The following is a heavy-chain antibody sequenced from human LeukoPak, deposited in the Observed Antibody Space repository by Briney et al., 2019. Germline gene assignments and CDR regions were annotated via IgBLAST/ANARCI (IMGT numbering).Heavy chain of an antibody. CDR1: GFTFSSYA. V-gene: IGHV3-23*01. J-gene: IGHJ4*02. CDR2: ISGSGGST. CDR3: ARTVRPSVTPYYFDY. D-gene: IGHD4-17*01. Sequence: SGGPPRLSCAASGFTFSSYAMSWVRQAPGKGLEWVSAISGSGGSTYYADSVKGRYTISRDNSKNTLYLQMNSLRAEDTAVYYCARTVRPSVTPYYFDYWGQGTLVTVSS.